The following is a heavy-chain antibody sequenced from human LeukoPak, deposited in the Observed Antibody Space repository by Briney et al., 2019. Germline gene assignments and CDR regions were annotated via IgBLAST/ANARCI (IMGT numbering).Heavy chain of an antibody. CDR2: INPSGGST. Sequence: ASVKVSCKASGYTFASYYMHWVRQAPGQGLGWMGIINPSGGSTSYAQKFQGRVTMTRDTSTSTVYMELSSLRSEDTAVYYCARGTLPHTELPRSEGYFDYWGQGTLVTVSS. J-gene: IGHJ4*02. V-gene: IGHV1-46*01. CDR3: ARGTLPHTELPRSEGYFDY. CDR1: GYTFASYY. D-gene: IGHD5-24*01.